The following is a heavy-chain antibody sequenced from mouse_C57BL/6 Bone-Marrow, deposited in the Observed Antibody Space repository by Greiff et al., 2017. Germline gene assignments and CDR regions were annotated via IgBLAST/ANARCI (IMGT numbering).Heavy chain of an antibody. CDR3: ARDAYYSPLRAY. Sequence: EVQLQQSGPELVKPGASVKISCKASGYTFTDYYMNWVKQSHGKSLEWIGDINPNNGGTSYNQKFKGKATLTVDKSSSTAYMELRSLTSEDSAVYYCARDAYYSPLRAYWGQGTLVTVSA. V-gene: IGHV1-26*01. J-gene: IGHJ3*01. CDR2: INPNNGGT. CDR1: GYTFTDYY. D-gene: IGHD2-12*01.